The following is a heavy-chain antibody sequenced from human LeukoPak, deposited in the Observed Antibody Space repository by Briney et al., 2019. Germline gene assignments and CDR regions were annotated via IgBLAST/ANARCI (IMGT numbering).Heavy chain of an antibody. J-gene: IGHJ6*02. CDR2: IYYIGST. Sequence: SETLSLTCAVSGGSNSGNYWSWIRKPPGKGLEWIGYIYYIGSTNYNPSLKSRVTMSVDTSKNQFSLKLNSVTAADTAVYYCARENYYGMEVWGQGTTVIVSS. CDR3: ARENYYGMEV. V-gene: IGHV4-59*01. CDR1: GGSNSGNY.